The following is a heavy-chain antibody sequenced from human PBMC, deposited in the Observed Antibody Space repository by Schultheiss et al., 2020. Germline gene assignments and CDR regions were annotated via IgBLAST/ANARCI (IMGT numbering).Heavy chain of an antibody. CDR2: IYYSGST. CDR3: ARQTLLSHDSSVADGEDY. V-gene: IGHV4-39*01. D-gene: IGHD3-22*01. Sequence: AETLSLTGTVSGGSISSSSYYWGWIRQPPGKGLEWIGSIYYSGSTYYNPSLKSRVTISVDTSKNQFSLKLSSVTAADTAVYYCARQTLLSHDSSVADGEDYWGQGTLVTVSS. CDR1: GGSISSSSYY. J-gene: IGHJ4*02.